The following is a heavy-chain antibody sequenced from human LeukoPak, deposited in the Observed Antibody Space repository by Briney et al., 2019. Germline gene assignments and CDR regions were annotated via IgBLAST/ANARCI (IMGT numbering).Heavy chain of an antibody. Sequence: ASVKVSCKASGYTFPGHHIHWVRQAPGQGLEWMGWINPKNGGTNYAQKFQGRVAMTRDTSINTAFMELSRLNSDDTAVYFCARDGYGGNSFDYWGQGTLVTVSS. CDR1: GYTFPGHH. V-gene: IGHV1-2*02. J-gene: IGHJ4*02. CDR3: ARDGYGGNSFDY. D-gene: IGHD4-23*01. CDR2: INPKNGGT.